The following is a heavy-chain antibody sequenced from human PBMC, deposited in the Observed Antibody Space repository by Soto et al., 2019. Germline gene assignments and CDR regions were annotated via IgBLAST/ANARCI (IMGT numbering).Heavy chain of an antibody. V-gene: IGHV5-10-1*01. CDR3: ASNKNWNYDYGMDV. CDR1: GYSFTSYW. CDR2: IDPSDSYT. D-gene: IGHD1-1*01. J-gene: IGHJ6*02. Sequence: GESLKISCKGSGYSFTSYWISWVRQMSGKGLEWMGRIDPSDSYTKYSPSFQGHVTISADTSISTAYLQWSSLKASDTAMYYCASNKNWNYDYGMDVWGQGTTVTVSS.